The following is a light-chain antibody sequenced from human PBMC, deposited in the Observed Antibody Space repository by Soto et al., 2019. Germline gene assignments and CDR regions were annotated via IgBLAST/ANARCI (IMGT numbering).Light chain of an antibody. CDR1: QSVSSY. J-gene: IGKJ4*01. Sequence: EIVLTQSPATLSLSPGERATLSCRASQSVSSYLAWYQQKPGQAPGLLIYDASNRATGIPARFSGSGSGTHFPLTISSLAPEDFAVYYCQQRSNWPLLTFGGGTKVEIK. CDR2: DAS. V-gene: IGKV3-11*01. CDR3: QQRSNWPLLT.